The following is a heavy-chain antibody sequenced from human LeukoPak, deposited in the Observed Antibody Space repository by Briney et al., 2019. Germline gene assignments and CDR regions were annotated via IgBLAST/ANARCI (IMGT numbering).Heavy chain of an antibody. J-gene: IGHJ4*02. CDR1: GGTFSSYA. CDR2: IIPIFGTA. D-gene: IGHD3-22*01. Sequence: SVKVSCKASGGTFSSYAISWVRQAPGQGLEWMGGIIPIFGTANYAQKFQGRVTITADRSTSTAYMELSSLRSEDTAVYYCARDNQYYYDSSGYRYWGQGTLVTVSS. CDR3: ARDNQYYYDSSGYRY. V-gene: IGHV1-69*06.